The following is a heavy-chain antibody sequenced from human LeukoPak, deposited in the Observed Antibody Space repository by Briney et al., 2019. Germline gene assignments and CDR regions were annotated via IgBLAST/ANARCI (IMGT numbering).Heavy chain of an antibody. CDR3: ARRDHSSGTAMVTFFV. D-gene: IGHD5-18*01. J-gene: IGHJ4*02. CDR1: GFTFSNYG. Sequence: PGGSLRLSCAGSGFTFSNYGMTWVRQAPGKGLEWIGEINHSGSTNYNPSLKSRVTISVDTSKNQFSLKLSSVTAADTAVYYCARRDHSSGTAMVTFFVWGQGTLVTVSS. V-gene: IGHV4-34*01. CDR2: INHSGST.